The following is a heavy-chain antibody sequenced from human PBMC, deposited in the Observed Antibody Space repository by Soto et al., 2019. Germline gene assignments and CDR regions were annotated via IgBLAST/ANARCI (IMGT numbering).Heavy chain of an antibody. CDR2: ISSSSSYI. Sequence: PEGSLRLSCAASGFTFSSYSMNWVRQAPGKGLEWVSSISSSSSYIYYADSVKGRFTISRDNAKNSLYLQMNSLRAEDTAVYYCARDKVASYYYGMDVWGQGTTVTSP. CDR1: GFTFSSYS. J-gene: IGHJ6*02. D-gene: IGHD5-12*01. CDR3: ARDKVASYYYGMDV. V-gene: IGHV3-21*01.